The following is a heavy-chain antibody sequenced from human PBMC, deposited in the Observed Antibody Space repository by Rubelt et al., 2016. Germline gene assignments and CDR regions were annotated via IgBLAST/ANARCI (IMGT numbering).Heavy chain of an antibody. V-gene: IGHV4-59*01. CDR3: ARAPGDELGGGWFDP. CDR1: GGSISSYY. Sequence: QVQLQESGPGLVKPSETLSLTCTVSGGSISSYYWSWIRQPPGKGLEWIGYIYYSGSTNYNPSLKRRVTISVNTSKNQLSLKLSSVTAADTAVYYCARAPGDELGGGWFDPWGQGTLVTVSS. D-gene: IGHD1-7*01. J-gene: IGHJ5*02. CDR2: IYYSGST.